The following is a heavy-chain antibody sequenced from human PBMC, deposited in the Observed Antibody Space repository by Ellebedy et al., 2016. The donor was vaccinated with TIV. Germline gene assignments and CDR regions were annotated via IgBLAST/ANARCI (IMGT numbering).Heavy chain of an antibody. V-gene: IGHV3-30-3*01. CDR1: GFTFSSYA. D-gene: IGHD5-18*01. CDR3: ARSTADTPYYYYGMDV. J-gene: IGHJ6*02. CDR2: ISYDGSNK. Sequence: GGSLRLSXAASGFTFSSYAMHWVRQAPGKGLEWVAVISYDGSNKYYADSVKGRFTISRDNSKNTLYLQMNSLRAEDTAVYYCARSTADTPYYYYGMDVWGQGTTVTVSS.